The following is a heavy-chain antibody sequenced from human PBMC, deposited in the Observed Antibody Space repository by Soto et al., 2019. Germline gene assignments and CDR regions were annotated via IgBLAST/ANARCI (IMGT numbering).Heavy chain of an antibody. CDR2: ISSSSSTI. CDR3: ARGGTIAVTTIGDY. D-gene: IGHD4-4*01. J-gene: IGHJ4*01. CDR1: GFTFRSYN. V-gene: IGHV3-48*02. Sequence: DVQLVESGGGLVQPGGSLSLSCAASGFTFRSYNMNWVRQSPGKGLDWLSYISSSSSTIYYADSVKGRFTISRDNAKNSLYLQMNSLRDDATAMYYCARGGTIAVTTIGDYWGQGTLVTVSS.